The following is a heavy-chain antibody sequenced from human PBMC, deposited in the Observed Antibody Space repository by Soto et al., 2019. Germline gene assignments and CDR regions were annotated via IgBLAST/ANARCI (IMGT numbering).Heavy chain of an antibody. J-gene: IGHJ4*02. Sequence: PGGSLRLSCATSGFTFSDTYLSWVRQAPGKGLEWVGRIKRKADGGTTDYAAPVKDRFIISRDDSKNTLYLQMNSLKIEDTAVYYCSWDDSSVSDYWGQGTLVTVSS. CDR3: SWDDSSVSDY. V-gene: IGHV3-15*01. CDR2: IKRKADGGTT. D-gene: IGHD3-22*01. CDR1: GFTFSDTY.